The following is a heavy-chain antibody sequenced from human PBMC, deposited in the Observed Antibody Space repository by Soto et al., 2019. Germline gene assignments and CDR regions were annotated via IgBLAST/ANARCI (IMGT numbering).Heavy chain of an antibody. CDR3: ARGSGAFTMVRRSGTFDI. D-gene: IGHD3-10*01. Sequence: SETLSLTCAVYGGSFSGYYWSWIRQPPGKGLEWIGEINHSGSTNYNPSLKSRVTISVDTSKNQFSLKLSSVTAADTDVYHWARGSGAFTMVRRSGTFDIWGQGTMVTV. J-gene: IGHJ3*02. CDR2: INHSGST. V-gene: IGHV4-34*01. CDR1: GGSFSGYY.